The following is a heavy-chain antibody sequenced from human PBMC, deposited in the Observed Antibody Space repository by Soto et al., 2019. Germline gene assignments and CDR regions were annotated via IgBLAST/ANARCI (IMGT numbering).Heavy chain of an antibody. J-gene: IGHJ4*02. CDR1: GGSISSGEYS. V-gene: IGHV4-30-2*01. D-gene: IGHD4-4*01. CDR3: ARGMTTVTTYDY. CDR2: IYHSGST. Sequence: SETLSLTCAVFGGSISSGEYSWSRIRQPPGKGLEWIGYIYHSGSTYYNPSLKSRVTISVDRSKNQFSLNLSSVTAADTAVYYCARGMTTVTTYDYWGQGTLVTVSS.